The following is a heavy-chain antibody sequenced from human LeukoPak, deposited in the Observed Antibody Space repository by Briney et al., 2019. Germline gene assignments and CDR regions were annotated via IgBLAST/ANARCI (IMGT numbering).Heavy chain of an antibody. CDR2: ISYDGSNK. V-gene: IGHV3-30-3*01. J-gene: IGHJ4*02. CDR3: ARFYFDSSGQNSRAY. D-gene: IGHD3-22*01. CDR1: GFTFSSYA. Sequence: GGSLRLSCAASGFTFSSYAMHWVRQAPGKGLEWVAVISYDGSNKYYADSVKGRFTISRDNSKNTLYLQMNSLRAEDTAVYYCARFYFDSSGQNSRAYWGQGTQVTVSA.